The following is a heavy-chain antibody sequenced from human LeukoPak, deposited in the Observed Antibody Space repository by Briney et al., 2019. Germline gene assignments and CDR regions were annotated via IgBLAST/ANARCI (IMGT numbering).Heavy chain of an antibody. V-gene: IGHV3-13*01. CDR3: ARGGIRGVTWNWLDP. D-gene: IGHD3-10*01. CDR1: GFTFSSYD. Sequence: GGSLRLSCAASGFTFSSYDMHWVRQATGRGLEWVSSVAGAGDTYYADSVKGRSTISRENGKNSLYLQMNSLTAGDTAVYYCARGGIRGVTWNWLDPWGQGTLVTVSS. CDR2: VAGAGDT. J-gene: IGHJ5*02.